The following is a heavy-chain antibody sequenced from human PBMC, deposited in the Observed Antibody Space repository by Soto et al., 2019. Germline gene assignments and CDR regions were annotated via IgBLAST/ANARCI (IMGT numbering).Heavy chain of an antibody. CDR2: IYHSGST. CDR3: ARDRYEYSSSSGFDY. J-gene: IGHJ4*02. CDR1: GYSISGGYY. Sequence: PSETLSLTCAVSGYSISGGYYWGWIRQPPGKGLEWIGSIYHSGSTYYNPSLKSRVTISVDTSKNQFSLKLSSVTAADTAVYYCARDRYEYSSSSGFDYWGQGTLVTVSS. D-gene: IGHD6-6*01. V-gene: IGHV4-38-2*02.